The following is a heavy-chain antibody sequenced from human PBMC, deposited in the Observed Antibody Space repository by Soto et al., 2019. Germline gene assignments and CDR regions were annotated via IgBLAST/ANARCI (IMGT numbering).Heavy chain of an antibody. Sequence: SVKVSCKASGGTFSSYAISWVRQAPGQGLEWMGGIIPIFGTANYAQKFQGRVTITAGESTSTAYMELSSLRSEDTAVYYCARASVVPAANVSYYDFWSGYYMFGRGSYYYYYYGMDVWGQGTTVTVSS. J-gene: IGHJ6*02. V-gene: IGHV1-69*13. D-gene: IGHD3-3*01. CDR2: IIPIFGTA. CDR1: GGTFSSYA. CDR3: ARASVVPAANVSYYDFWSGYYMFGRGSYYYYYYGMDV.